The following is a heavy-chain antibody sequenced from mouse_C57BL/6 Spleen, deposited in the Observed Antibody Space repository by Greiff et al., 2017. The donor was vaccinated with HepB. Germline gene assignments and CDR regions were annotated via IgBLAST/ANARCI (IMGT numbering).Heavy chain of an antibody. CDR2: INPNYGTT. CDR3: ARVSNYAMDY. V-gene: IGHV1-39*01. J-gene: IGHJ4*01. Sequence: EVKLLESGPELVQPGASVKISCQASGYSFTDYNMNWVKQSNGKSLEWIGVINPNYGTTSYNQKFKGKATLTVDQSSSTAYMQLNSLTSEDSSVYYCARVSNYAMDYWGQGTSVTVAS. CDR1: GYSFTDYN. D-gene: IGHD5-1*01.